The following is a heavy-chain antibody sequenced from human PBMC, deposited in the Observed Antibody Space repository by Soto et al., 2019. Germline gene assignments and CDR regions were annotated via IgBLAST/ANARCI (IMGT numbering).Heavy chain of an antibody. Sequence: QVQLVQSGAEVKKPGASVKVSCKASGYTFTSYYMHWVRQAPGQGLEWMGIINPSGGSTSYAQKFQGRVTMTRDTSTSTVYMELSSLRSEDTAVYYCAREGDIVVVVAATQNWFDPWGQGTLVTVSS. CDR1: GYTFTSYY. CDR2: INPSGGST. J-gene: IGHJ5*02. D-gene: IGHD2-15*01. V-gene: IGHV1-46*01. CDR3: AREGDIVVVVAATQNWFDP.